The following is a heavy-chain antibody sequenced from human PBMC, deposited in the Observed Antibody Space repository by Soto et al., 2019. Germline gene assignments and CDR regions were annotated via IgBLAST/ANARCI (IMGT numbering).Heavy chain of an antibody. CDR1: GFTFRNYG. J-gene: IGHJ4*02. CDR3: VTGYHSDY. CDR2: IKKDGTEK. V-gene: IGHV3-7*03. Sequence: GWSLRLSCAGSGFTFRNYGMQWVRQAPGRGLEWVASIKKDGTEKYYMDSLKGRFTISRDNALNSLYLQMNSLRAEDTAVYFCVTGYHSDYWGQGTLVTVSS. D-gene: IGHD5-18*01.